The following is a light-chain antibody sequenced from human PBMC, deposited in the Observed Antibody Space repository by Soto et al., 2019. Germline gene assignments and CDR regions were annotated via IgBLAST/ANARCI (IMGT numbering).Light chain of an antibody. J-gene: IGKJ2*01. CDR3: QQYDNLPYT. CDR1: QDITNY. Sequence: DIQMTQSPSSLSVSVGDRVTISCQASQDITNYLNWYQQKPGKAPKLLIYGAYNLETGVPSRFSGSGSGTDFTFTISSLQPEDFAAYYCQQYDNLPYTFGQGTKLEIK. V-gene: IGKV1-33*01. CDR2: GAY.